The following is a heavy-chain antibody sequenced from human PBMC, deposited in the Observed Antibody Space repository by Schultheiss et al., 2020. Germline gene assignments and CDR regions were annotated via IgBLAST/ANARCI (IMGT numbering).Heavy chain of an antibody. Sequence: GGSLRLSCAASGFTFSNAWMSWVRQASGKGLEWVGRIRSKANSYATAYAASVKGRFTISRDDSKNTAYLQMNSLKTEDTAVYYCTPGVYYDSSGYLRWGQGTLVTVSS. J-gene: IGHJ4*02. V-gene: IGHV3-73*01. CDR2: IRSKANSYAT. CDR3: TPGVYYDSSGYLR. CDR1: GFTFSNAW. D-gene: IGHD3-22*01.